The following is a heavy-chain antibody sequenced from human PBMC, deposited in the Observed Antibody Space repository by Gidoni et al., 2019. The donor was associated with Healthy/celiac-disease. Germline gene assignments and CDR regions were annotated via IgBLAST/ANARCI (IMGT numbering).Heavy chain of an antibody. D-gene: IGHD1-7*01. V-gene: IGHV1-3*01. Sequence: QVQLVQSGAEVKKPGASGKVSCKASGYTFTSYAMHWVRQAPGQRLEWMGWINAGNGNTKYSQKFQGRVTITRDTSASTAYMELSSLRSEDTAVYYCARTLTGTIRRPFDYWGQGTLVTVSS. CDR2: INAGNGNT. J-gene: IGHJ4*02. CDR3: ARTLTGTIRRPFDY. CDR1: GYTFTSYA.